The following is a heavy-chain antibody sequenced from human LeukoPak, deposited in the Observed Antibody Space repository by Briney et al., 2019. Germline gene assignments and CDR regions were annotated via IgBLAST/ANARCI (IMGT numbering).Heavy chain of an antibody. Sequence: SETLSLTCAVSGYSISSGYYWGWIRQPPGKGLEWIGSIYHSGSTYYNPSLKSRVTISVDTSKNQFSLKLSSATAADTAVYYCVSGYVAALPSYWGQGTLVTVSS. J-gene: IGHJ4*02. D-gene: IGHD5-12*01. CDR2: IYHSGST. CDR3: VSGYVAALPSY. CDR1: GYSISSGYY. V-gene: IGHV4-38-2*01.